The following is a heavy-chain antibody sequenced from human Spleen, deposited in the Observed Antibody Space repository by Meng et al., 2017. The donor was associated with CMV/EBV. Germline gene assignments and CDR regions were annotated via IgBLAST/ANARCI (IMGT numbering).Heavy chain of an antibody. Sequence: GGSLRLSCAASGFTFSSYGMHWVRQAPGKGLEWVAFIRYDGSNKYYADSVKGRFTISRDNSKNTLYLQMNSLRAEDTAVYYCASSIINYYYYGMDVWGQGTTVTVSS. CDR2: IRYDGSNK. CDR1: GFTFSSYG. CDR3: ASSIINYYYYGMDV. D-gene: IGHD3-10*01. J-gene: IGHJ6*02. V-gene: IGHV3-30*02.